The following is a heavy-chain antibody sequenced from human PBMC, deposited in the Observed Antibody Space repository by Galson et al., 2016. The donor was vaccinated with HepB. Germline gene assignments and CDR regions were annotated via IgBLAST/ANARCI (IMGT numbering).Heavy chain of an antibody. CDR1: EFTFSSYA. V-gene: IGHV3-64D*08. CDR2: ISSNGGST. D-gene: IGHD1-26*01. Sequence: SLRLSCAASEFTFSSYAMYWVRQAPGKGLEYVSAISSNGGSTYYADSVKGRFTISRDNSKNTLYPQMSSLRAEDTAVYYCVKRGQERSFDYWGQGTLVTVSS. J-gene: IGHJ4*02. CDR3: VKRGQERSFDY.